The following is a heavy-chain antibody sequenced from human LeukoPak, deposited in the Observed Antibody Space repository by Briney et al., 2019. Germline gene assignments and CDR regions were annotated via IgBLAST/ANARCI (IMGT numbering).Heavy chain of an antibody. CDR3: ARESFGELSFDY. V-gene: IGHV3-30*03. CDR1: GFTFSNYW. J-gene: IGHJ4*02. Sequence: GGSRRLSCAASGFTFSNYWMGWVRQPPGKGLEWVAVISYDGSNKYYADSVKGRFTISRDNSKNTLYLQMNSLRAEDTAVYYCARESFGELSFDYWGQGALVTVSS. CDR2: ISYDGSNK. D-gene: IGHD3-10*01.